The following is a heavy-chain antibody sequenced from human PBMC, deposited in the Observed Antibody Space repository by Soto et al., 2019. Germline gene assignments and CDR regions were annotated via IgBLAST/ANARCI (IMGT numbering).Heavy chain of an antibody. D-gene: IGHD3-22*01. CDR1: GYTFTSYG. J-gene: IGHJ4*02. V-gene: IGHV1-18*01. CDR3: ARVQALDEWLLPIEMATIPDY. Sequence: ASVKVSCKASGYTFTSYGISWVRQAPGQGLEWMGWISAYNGNTNYAQKLQGRVTMTTDTSTSTAYMELRSLRSDDTAVYYCARVQALDEWLLPIEMATIPDYWGQGTLVTVSS. CDR2: ISAYNGNT.